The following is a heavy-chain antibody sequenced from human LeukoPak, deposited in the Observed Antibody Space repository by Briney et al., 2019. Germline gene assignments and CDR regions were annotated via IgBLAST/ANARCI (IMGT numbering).Heavy chain of an antibody. CDR3: ARDRSGYANDAFDF. D-gene: IGHD3-3*01. CDR1: GFTVSSNY. Sequence: PGGSLRLSCAASGFTVSSNYMSWVRQAPGKGLEWVSVIYGGGSTYYADSVKGRFTISRDNSKNTLYLQMNSLRAEDTAVYHCARDRSGYANDAFDFWGQGTMVTVSS. CDR2: IYGGGST. J-gene: IGHJ3*01. V-gene: IGHV3-66*01.